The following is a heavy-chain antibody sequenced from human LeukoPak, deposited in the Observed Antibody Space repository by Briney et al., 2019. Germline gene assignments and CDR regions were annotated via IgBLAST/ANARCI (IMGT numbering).Heavy chain of an antibody. D-gene: IGHD2-2*01. Sequence: KPSETLSLTCTVSGGSISSYYWTWIRQPAGKGLEWIGRIYTSGSTNYNPSLKSRVTMSVDTSKNQFSLKLSSVTAADTAVYYCARDYGVVVPAASMDVWGKGTTVTVSS. CDR1: GGSISSYY. CDR2: IYTSGST. CDR3: ARDYGVVVPAASMDV. J-gene: IGHJ6*04. V-gene: IGHV4-4*07.